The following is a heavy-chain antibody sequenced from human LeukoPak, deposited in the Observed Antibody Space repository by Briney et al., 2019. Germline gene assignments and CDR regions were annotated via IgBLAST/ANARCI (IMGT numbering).Heavy chain of an antibody. D-gene: IGHD2-2*03. CDR3: ARVGIVVVPAALDV. CDR1: GGSISSGGYY. CDR2: IYYSGST. J-gene: IGHJ6*02. Sequence: SETLSLTCTVSGGSISSGGYYWSWIRQHPGKGLEWIGYIYYSGSTYYNPSLKSRVTISVGTSKNQFSLKLSSVTAADTAVYYCARVGIVVVPAALDVWGQGTTVTVSS. V-gene: IGHV4-31*03.